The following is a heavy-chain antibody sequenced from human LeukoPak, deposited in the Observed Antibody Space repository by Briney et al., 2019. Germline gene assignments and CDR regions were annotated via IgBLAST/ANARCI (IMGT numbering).Heavy chain of an antibody. V-gene: IGHV4-61*02. J-gene: IGHJ4*02. CDR3: AGQNRWLQGYDY. CDR1: GGSISSGDYY. CDR2: IYTSGST. Sequence: SQTLSPTCTVSGGSISSGDYYWSWIRQPAGKGLEWIGRIYTSGSTNYNPSLKSRVTISVDTSKNQFSLKLSSVTAADTAVYYCAGQNRWLQGYDYWGQGTLVTVSS. D-gene: IGHD5-24*01.